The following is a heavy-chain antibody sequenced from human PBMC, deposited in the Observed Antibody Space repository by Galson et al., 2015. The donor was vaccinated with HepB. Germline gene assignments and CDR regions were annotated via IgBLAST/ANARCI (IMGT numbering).Heavy chain of an antibody. J-gene: IGHJ4*02. V-gene: IGHV3-15*01. CDR2: IRTQSEGRT. CDR3: TADVPEPLSQIDY. Sequence: SLRLSCAASGATFSSYTMNWVRKTPGKGLEWVARIRTQSEGRTAYATPVKGRFTISRDDSNNALYLHMNNLKPEGTAMYYCTADVPEPLSQIDYWGQGTLVTVSS. CDR1: GATFSSYT. D-gene: IGHD1-14*01.